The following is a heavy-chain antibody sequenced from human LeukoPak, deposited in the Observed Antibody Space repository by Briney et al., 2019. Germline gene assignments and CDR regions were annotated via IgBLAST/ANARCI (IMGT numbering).Heavy chain of an antibody. Sequence: PGRSLRLSCAASGFTFDDYAMRWVRQAPGKGLEWVSGISWNSGSIGYADSVKGRFTISRDNAKNSLYLQMNSLRAEDTALYYCAKDIASSAHGAFDIWGQGTMVTVSS. CDR3: AKDIASSAHGAFDI. D-gene: IGHD3-22*01. V-gene: IGHV3-9*01. CDR1: GFTFDDYA. CDR2: ISWNSGSI. J-gene: IGHJ3*02.